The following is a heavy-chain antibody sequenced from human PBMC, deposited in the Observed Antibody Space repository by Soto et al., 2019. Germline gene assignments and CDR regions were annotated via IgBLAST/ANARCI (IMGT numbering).Heavy chain of an antibody. D-gene: IGHD5-18*01. CDR3: AKERGDVLRRFRAAMVTCFDY. V-gene: IGHV3-23*01. Sequence: EVQLLESGGGLVQPGGSLRLSCAASGFTFSSYAMSWVRQAPGKGLEWVSAISGSGGSTYYADSVKGRFTISRDNSKKPLYLQMNSLSAEDTAVYYCAKERGDVLRRFRAAMVTCFDYWGQGTLVTVSS. CDR1: GFTFSSYA. J-gene: IGHJ4*02. CDR2: ISGSGGST.